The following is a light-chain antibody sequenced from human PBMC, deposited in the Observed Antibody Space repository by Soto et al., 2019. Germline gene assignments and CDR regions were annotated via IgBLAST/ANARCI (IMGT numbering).Light chain of an antibody. J-gene: IGKJ5*01. V-gene: IGKV3D-15*01. Sequence: EIVLTQSPATLSVSPGERSTLSCRASQSVRSNLAWYQQKPGQAPRLLIYGASNRVSGIPATFSGSGSGTEFTLTISSLQSEDFAVYYCQQYSNWPAITFGQGTRLEIK. CDR2: GAS. CDR1: QSVRSN. CDR3: QQYSNWPAIT.